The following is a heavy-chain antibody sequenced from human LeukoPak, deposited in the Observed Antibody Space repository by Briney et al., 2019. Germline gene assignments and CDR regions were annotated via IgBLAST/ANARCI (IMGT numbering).Heavy chain of an antibody. J-gene: IGHJ4*02. Sequence: SETLSLTCAVYGGSFSGYYWSWIRQPPGKGLEWIGEINHSGSTNYNPSLKSRVTISVDTSRNQFSLKLSSVTAADTAVYYCAREGGSAVDYWGQGTLVTVSS. D-gene: IGHD2-15*01. CDR1: GGSFSGYY. V-gene: IGHV4-34*01. CDR3: AREGGSAVDY. CDR2: INHSGST.